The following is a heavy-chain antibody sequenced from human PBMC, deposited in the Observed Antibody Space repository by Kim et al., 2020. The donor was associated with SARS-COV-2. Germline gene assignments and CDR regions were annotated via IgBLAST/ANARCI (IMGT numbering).Heavy chain of an antibody. J-gene: IGHJ6*02. V-gene: IGHV3-33*01. D-gene: IGHD3-10*01. CDR3: ARTLVLSGYYGMDV. Sequence: YSHSVQRRFTVSSGNSKHTLYLQMNSLRAEDTAVYYCARTLVLSGYYGMDVWGQGTTVTVSS.